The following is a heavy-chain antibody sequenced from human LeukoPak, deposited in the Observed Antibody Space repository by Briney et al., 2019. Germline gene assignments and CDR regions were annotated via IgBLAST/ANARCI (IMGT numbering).Heavy chain of an antibody. D-gene: IGHD6-19*01. Sequence: GGSLRLSCAASGFTFDDYTMHWVRQAPGKGLEWVSGISWNSGSIGYADSVKGRFTISRDNAKNSLYLQMNSLRAEDTALYYCAKALYSSGWYGYYHYYGMDVWGQGTTVTVSS. CDR3: AKALYSSGWYGYYHYYGMDV. V-gene: IGHV3-9*01. CDR1: GFTFDDYT. J-gene: IGHJ6*02. CDR2: ISWNSGSI.